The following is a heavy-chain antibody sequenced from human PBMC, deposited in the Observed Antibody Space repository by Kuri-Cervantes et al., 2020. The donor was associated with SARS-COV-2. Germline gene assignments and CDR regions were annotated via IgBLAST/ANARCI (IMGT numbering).Heavy chain of an antibody. J-gene: IGHJ4*02. V-gene: IGHV3-30*18. CDR2: ISYDGSNK. Sequence: GESLKISCAASGFAFSNYGMHWVRQAPGKGLEWVAVISYDGSNKDYADSVKGRFTASRDNSKNTLFLQMNSLRAEDTAVYYCAKEMFPLRHDFDYWGQGTLVTVSS. CDR1: GFAFSNYG. CDR3: AKEMFPLRHDFDY. D-gene: IGHD3-10*02.